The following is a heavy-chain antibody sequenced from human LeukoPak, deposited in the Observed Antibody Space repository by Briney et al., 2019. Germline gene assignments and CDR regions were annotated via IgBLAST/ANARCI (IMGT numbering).Heavy chain of an antibody. Sequence: SETLSLTCAVYGGSFSGYYWSWIRQPPGKGLEWIGEINHSGSTNYNPSLKSRVTISVDTSKNQFSLKLSSVTAADTAVYYCAREYWELPRFDPWGQGTLVTVSS. V-gene: IGHV4-34*01. J-gene: IGHJ5*02. CDR3: AREYWELPRFDP. CDR2: INHSGST. D-gene: IGHD1-26*01. CDR1: GGSFSGYY.